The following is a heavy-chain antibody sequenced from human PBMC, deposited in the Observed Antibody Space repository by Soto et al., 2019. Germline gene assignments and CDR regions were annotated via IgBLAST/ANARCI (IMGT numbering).Heavy chain of an antibody. Sequence: QGQLQESGPGLVKPSQTLSLTCTVSGGSISSGGYYWSWIRQHPGKGLEWIGYISYSGSTYYNSSLKSRVTISVDTSKNQFSLKLTSVTAADTAVYYCAREGAGPKGSSSWPDDAFDSWGQGTMVTVSS. D-gene: IGHD6-13*01. J-gene: IGHJ3*02. CDR2: ISYSGST. V-gene: IGHV4-31*03. CDR1: GGSISSGGYY. CDR3: AREGAGPKGSSSWPDDAFDS.